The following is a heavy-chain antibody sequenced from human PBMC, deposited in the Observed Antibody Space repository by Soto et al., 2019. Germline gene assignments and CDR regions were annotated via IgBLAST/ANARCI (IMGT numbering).Heavy chain of an antibody. CDR3: ARDWDQYYDFWSGYLGY. Sequence: GGSLRLSCAASGFTFSSYGMHWVRQAPGKGLEWVAVIWYDGSNKYYADSVKGRFTISRDNSKNTLYLQMNSLRAEDTAVYYCARDWDQYYDFWSGYLGYWGQGTLVTVSS. J-gene: IGHJ4*02. V-gene: IGHV3-33*01. CDR1: GFTFSSYG. D-gene: IGHD3-3*01. CDR2: IWYDGSNK.